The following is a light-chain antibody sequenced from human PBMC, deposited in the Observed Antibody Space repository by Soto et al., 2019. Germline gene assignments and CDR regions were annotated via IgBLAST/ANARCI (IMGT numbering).Light chain of an antibody. Sequence: QSVLTQPASVAGSPGQSITISCTGTSSDVGGYNYVSWYKQHPGKAPQLIIYDVSSRPSGVSNRFSGSKSGNTASLTISGLQAEDEADYYCGSYTSSGTLYVFGTGTKLTVL. CDR3: GSYTSSGTLYV. V-gene: IGLV2-14*03. CDR1: SSDVGGYNY. CDR2: DVS. J-gene: IGLJ1*01.